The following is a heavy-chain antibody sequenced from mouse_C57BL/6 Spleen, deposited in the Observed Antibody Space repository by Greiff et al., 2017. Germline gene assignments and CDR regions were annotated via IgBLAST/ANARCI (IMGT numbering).Heavy chain of an antibody. CDR2: IHPNSGST. CDR3: ASWDPDCYAMDY. J-gene: IGHJ4*01. CDR1: GYTFTSYW. V-gene: IGHV1-64*01. Sequence: QVQLQQPGAELVKPGASVKLSCKASGYTFTSYWMHWVKQRPGQGLEWIGMIHPNSGSTNYNEKFKSKATLTVDKSSSTADMQLSSLTSEDSAVYYCASWDPDCYAMDYWGQGTSVTVSS. D-gene: IGHD4-1*01.